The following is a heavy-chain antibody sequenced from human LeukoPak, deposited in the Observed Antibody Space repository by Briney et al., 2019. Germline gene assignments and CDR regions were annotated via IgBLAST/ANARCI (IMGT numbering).Heavy chain of an antibody. CDR2: IYPGDSDT. J-gene: IGHJ6*02. CDR3: ARRGYISTYGMDV. Sequence: GESLKISCKGSGYSFTSYWIGWVRQMPGKGLEWMGIIYPGDSDTRYSPPFQGQVTISADKSISTAYLQWSSLKASDTAMYYCARRGYISTYGMDVWGQGTTVTVSS. CDR1: GYSFTSYW. V-gene: IGHV5-51*01. D-gene: IGHD5-18*01.